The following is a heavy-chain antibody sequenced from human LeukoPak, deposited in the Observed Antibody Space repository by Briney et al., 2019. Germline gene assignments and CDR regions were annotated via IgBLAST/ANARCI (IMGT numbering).Heavy chain of an antibody. CDR3: ARGGRTVTTMTPPDY. CDR1: GGTFSSYA. CDR2: IIPIFGTA. D-gene: IGHD4-17*01. J-gene: IGHJ4*02. V-gene: IGHV1-69*05. Sequence: ASVKVSCKASGGTFSSYAISWVRQAPGQGLEWMVGIIPIFGTANYAQKFQGRVTITTDESTSTAYMELSGLRSEDTAVYYCARGGRTVTTMTPPDYWGQGTLVTVSS.